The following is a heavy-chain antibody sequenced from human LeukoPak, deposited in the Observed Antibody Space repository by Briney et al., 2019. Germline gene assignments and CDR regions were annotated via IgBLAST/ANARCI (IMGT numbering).Heavy chain of an antibody. CDR2: ISYDGSNK. V-gene: IGHV3-30*03. J-gene: IGHJ4*02. D-gene: IGHD3-22*01. CDR3: ARGGTMIVVGTGLYFDY. CDR1: GFTFSSYG. Sequence: PGGSLRLSCAASGFTFSSYGMHWVRQAPGKGLEWVAVISYDGSNKYYADSVKGRFTISRDNSKNTLYLQMNSLRAEDTAVYYCARGGTMIVVGTGLYFDYWGQGTLVTVSS.